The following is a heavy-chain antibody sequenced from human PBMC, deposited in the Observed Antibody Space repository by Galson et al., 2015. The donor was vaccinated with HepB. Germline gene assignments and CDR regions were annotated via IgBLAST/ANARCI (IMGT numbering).Heavy chain of an antibody. CDR3: AKDRLTYDYDSSGSFAFDI. CDR2: ISVSGSST. J-gene: IGHJ3*02. CDR1: GFTFSNYG. V-gene: IGHV3-23*01. D-gene: IGHD3-22*01. Sequence: SLRLSCAASGFTFSNYGMTWVRQAPGKGLEWVSTISVSGSSTYYADSVKGRFIITRDNSKKTLYLQMNSLRAEDTAVYYCAKDRLTYDYDSSGSFAFDIWGQGTLVTVSS.